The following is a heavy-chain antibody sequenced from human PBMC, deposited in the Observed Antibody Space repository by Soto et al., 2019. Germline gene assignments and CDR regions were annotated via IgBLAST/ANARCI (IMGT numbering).Heavy chain of an antibody. V-gene: IGHV3-23*01. J-gene: IGHJ4*02. Sequence: PGGSLRLSCAASGFTFSSYAMSWVRQAPGKGLEWVAAISGSGGSTYYADSVKGRFTISRDNSKKTLYLQMNSLRAEYTAVYYCAKDEVIRVFDWLLPSQLGYWGQGTLVTVSS. CDR3: AKDEVIRVFDWLLPSQLGY. CDR2: ISGSGGST. D-gene: IGHD3-9*01. CDR1: GFTFSSYA.